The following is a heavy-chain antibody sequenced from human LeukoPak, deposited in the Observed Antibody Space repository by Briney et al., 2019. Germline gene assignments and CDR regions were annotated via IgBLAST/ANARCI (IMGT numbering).Heavy chain of an antibody. J-gene: IGHJ4*02. CDR2: IFYRGGT. Sequence: SETLSLTCTVSSGSINTSNYYCGWIRKPPGKGLEWIGNIFYRGGTYYSPSLKSRVTISLDTSKNQFSLKLRSVTAADTAVYYCARSVSRGFNFDNWGQGTLVIVSS. D-gene: IGHD5-12*01. CDR3: ARSVSRGFNFDN. CDR1: SGSINTSNYY. V-gene: IGHV4-39*07.